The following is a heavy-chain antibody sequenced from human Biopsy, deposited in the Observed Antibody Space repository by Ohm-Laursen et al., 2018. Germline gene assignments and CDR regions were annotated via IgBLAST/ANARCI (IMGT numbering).Heavy chain of an antibody. J-gene: IGHJ1*01. CDR2: VYYTGNT. D-gene: IGHD5-12*01. V-gene: IGHV4-61*01. CDR1: GGSVGSGTFH. CDR3: VRQGGYFQN. Sequence: TLSLTCSVSGGSVGSGTFHWGWIRQPPGKGLEWIGHVYYTGNTNYNPSLKSRVTISMDMSKNQFSLRLSSVTAADMAVYYCVRQGGYFQNWGPGSQVAVSS.